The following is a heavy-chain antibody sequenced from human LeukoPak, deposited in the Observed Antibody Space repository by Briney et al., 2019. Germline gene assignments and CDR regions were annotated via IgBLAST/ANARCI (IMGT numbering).Heavy chain of an antibody. CDR3: ARVKGSSSLTDDY. CDR1: GFTFSSYG. Sequence: GSLRLSCAASGFTFSSYGMHWVRQAPGKGLEWVANIKQDGSENYYVDSVKGRFTISRDNAKNSLYLQMNSLRAEDTAVYYCARVKGSSSLTDDYWGQGTLVTVSS. D-gene: IGHD6-6*01. V-gene: IGHV3-7*01. J-gene: IGHJ4*02. CDR2: IKQDGSEN.